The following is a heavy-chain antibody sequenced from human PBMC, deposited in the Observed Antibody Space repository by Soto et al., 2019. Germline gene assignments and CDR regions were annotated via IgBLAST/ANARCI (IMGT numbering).Heavy chain of an antibody. V-gene: IGHV4-30-2*01. D-gene: IGHD2-15*01. Sequence: PSETLSLTCAVSGGSISSGGYSWSWIRQPPGNGLEWIGYIYHSGSTYYNPSLKSRVTISVDRSKNQFSLKLSSVTAADTAVYYCARVVVAAGIADYWGQGTLVTVSS. CDR2: IYHSGST. CDR3: ARVVVAAGIADY. CDR1: GGSISSGGYS. J-gene: IGHJ4*02.